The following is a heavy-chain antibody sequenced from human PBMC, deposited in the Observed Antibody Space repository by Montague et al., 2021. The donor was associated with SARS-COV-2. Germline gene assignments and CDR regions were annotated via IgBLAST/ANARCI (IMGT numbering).Heavy chain of an antibody. CDR3: ARFAATADLDY. CDR1: GFTFRRFW. J-gene: IGHJ4*02. D-gene: IGHD1-26*01. Sequence: SLRLSCAASGFTFRRFWMSWVRQAPGKGLEWVANIKQDGSEQFYVDSVKGRFTLSRDDAKNSVYLQMNSLRVEDTAVYYCARFAATADLDYWGQGTLVTVSS. CDR2: IKQDGSEQ. V-gene: IGHV3-7*01.